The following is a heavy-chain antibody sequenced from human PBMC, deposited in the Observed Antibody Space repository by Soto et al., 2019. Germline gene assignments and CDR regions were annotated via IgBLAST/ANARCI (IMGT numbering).Heavy chain of an antibody. CDR2: IYPGDSDT. CDR3: ARPFDTSGWYDH. J-gene: IGHJ5*02. Sequence: GESLKISCKGSGYSFTSYWIAWVRQMPGKGLECMGIIYPGDSDTRYSPSFEGQVTISADKSINTAYLQWSSLKASDSAMYYCARPFDTSGWYDHWGQGTLVTVS. V-gene: IGHV5-51*01. CDR1: GYSFTSYW. D-gene: IGHD6-19*01.